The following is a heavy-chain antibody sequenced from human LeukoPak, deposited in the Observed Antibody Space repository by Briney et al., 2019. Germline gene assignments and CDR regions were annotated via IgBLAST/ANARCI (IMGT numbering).Heavy chain of an antibody. CDR2: ISSRGVRT. CDR1: GFTFINYA. V-gene: IGHV3-23*01. D-gene: IGHD3-10*01. J-gene: IGHJ4*02. CDR3: AKGEDYYGSGSYFDY. Sequence: GGSLRLSCAASGFTFINYAMSWVRQAPGKGLEWVSGISSRGVRTYYADSVKGRFTISRDNSENTLFLQMNNLRAEDTAVYYCAKGEDYYGSGSYFDYWGQGTLVTVSS.